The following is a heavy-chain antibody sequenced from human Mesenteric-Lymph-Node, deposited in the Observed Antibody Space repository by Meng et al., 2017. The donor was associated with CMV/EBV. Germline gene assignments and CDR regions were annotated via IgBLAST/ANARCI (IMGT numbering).Heavy chain of an antibody. CDR1: GFTFSNYA. J-gene: IGHJ3*02. Sequence: GGSLRLSCAASGFTFSNYAMSWVRQAPGKGLEWVSITYSDARTTYYADSVKGRFTISRDDSKNTLYLQMNSLRAEDTALYYCANAGPLGYCSSTSCYDDAFDIWGQGTMVTVSS. CDR3: ANAGPLGYCSSTSCYDDAFDI. V-gene: IGHV3-23*03. CDR2: TYSDARTT. D-gene: IGHD2-2*01.